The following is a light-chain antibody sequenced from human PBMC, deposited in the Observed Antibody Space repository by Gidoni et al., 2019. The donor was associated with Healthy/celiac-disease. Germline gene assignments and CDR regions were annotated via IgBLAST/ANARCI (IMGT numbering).Light chain of an antibody. CDR2: LGS. CDR3: MQALQTPRT. CDR1: QSLLHSNGYNY. V-gene: IGKV2-28*01. J-gene: IGKJ4*01. Sequence: DIVMTQSPLSLPVTPGEPASISCRSSQSLLHSNGYNYLDWYLQKPGQSPQLLIYLGSNRASGVPDRFSGSGSGTDFTRKISRVEAEDVGVYYCMQALQTPRTCGGXTKVEIK.